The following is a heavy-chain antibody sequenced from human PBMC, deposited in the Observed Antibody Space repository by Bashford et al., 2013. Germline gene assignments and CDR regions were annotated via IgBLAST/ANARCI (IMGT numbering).Heavy chain of an antibody. CDR2: INDGGGST. D-gene: IGHD1-7*01. V-gene: IGHV3-23*01. J-gene: IGHJ4*02. Sequence: VRQGVQGRGLEWVSSINDGGGSTYYADSVKGRFTISRDNSKNTLSLEINNLRPEDTAIYYCAKHADLELLRPFDYWGQGTLVTVSS. CDR3: AKHADLELLRPFDY.